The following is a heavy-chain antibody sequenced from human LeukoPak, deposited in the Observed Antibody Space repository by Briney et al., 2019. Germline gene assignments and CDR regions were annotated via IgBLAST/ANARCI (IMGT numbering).Heavy chain of an antibody. CDR2: INPNSGGT. CDR1: GYTFTAYY. Sequence: ASVKVSCKASGYTFTAYYMHWVRQAPGQGLEWMGRINPNSGGTNYAQKLRGRVTMTTDTSTSTAYMELRSLRSDDTAVYYCARITYDFWSGYYMPDDPWGQGTLVTVSS. D-gene: IGHD3-3*01. J-gene: IGHJ5*02. V-gene: IGHV1-2*06. CDR3: ARITYDFWSGYYMPDDP.